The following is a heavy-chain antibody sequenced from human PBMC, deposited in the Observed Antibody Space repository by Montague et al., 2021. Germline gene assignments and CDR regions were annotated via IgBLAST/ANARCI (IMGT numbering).Heavy chain of an antibody. CDR1: GFSISTSRVG. J-gene: IGHJ5*02. Sequence: PALVKPTQTLTLTCTFSGFSISTSRVGVGWIRQPPGKALEWLALIYWDDEKRYSPSLKRRLTITKDTSKNQVVLTMTNIDPVDTGTYYCAHRAVWAAGQKWFDAWGQGTLVTVSS. D-gene: IGHD6-13*01. V-gene: IGHV2-5*02. CDR2: IYWDDEK. CDR3: AHRAVWAAGQKWFDA.